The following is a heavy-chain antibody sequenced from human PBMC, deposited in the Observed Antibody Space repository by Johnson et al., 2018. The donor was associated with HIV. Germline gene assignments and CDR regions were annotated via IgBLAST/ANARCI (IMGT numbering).Heavy chain of an antibody. J-gene: IGHJ3*02. D-gene: IGHD3-22*01. CDR3: AIAYITYHYDGSTGYFYHDAFDI. Sequence: QVQLVESGGGVVQPGRSLRLSCAASGFTFSNYAMHWVRQAPGKGLEWVAVISYDGRNKYYADSVKGRFTISRDNSKNTLYLQINSLRAEDTAVYYCAIAYITYHYDGSTGYFYHDAFDIWGQGTMVTVSS. CDR2: ISYDGRNK. V-gene: IGHV3-30*04. CDR1: GFTFSNYA.